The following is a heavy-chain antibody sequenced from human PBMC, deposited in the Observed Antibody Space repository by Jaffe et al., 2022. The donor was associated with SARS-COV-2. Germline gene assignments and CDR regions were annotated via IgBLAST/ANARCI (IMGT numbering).Heavy chain of an antibody. CDR2: ISNNGAST. J-gene: IGHJ3*02. D-gene: IGHD3-22*01. Sequence: EVQLVESGGGLVQPGGSLRLSCAASGFTFSAFDMHWVRQAPGKGLEFVSSISNNGASTFYASSVKGRFTISRDNSKNRLYLQMGSLRAEDMAVYYCATTFYYDSFGQDAFDIWGQGTMVTVSS. CDR3: ATTFYYDSFGQDAFDI. V-gene: IGHV3-64*01. CDR1: GFTFSAFD.